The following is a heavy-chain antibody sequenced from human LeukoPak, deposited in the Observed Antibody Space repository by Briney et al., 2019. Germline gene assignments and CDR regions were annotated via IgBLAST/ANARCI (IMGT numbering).Heavy chain of an antibody. V-gene: IGHV3-30*04. D-gene: IGHD3-22*01. CDR1: GFTFSSYA. J-gene: IGHJ4*02. CDR2: ISYDGSNK. Sequence: GGSLRLSCAASGFTFSSYAMHWVRQAPGKGLEWVAVISYDGSNKYYADSVKGRFTISRDNSKNTLYLQMNSLRAEDTAVYYCARPKYYYDSSGCFDYWGQGTLVTVSS. CDR3: ARPKYYYDSSGCFDY.